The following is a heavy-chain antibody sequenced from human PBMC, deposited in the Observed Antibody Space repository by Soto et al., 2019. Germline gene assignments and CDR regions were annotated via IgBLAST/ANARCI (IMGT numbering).Heavy chain of an antibody. D-gene: IGHD3-16*01. V-gene: IGHV4-4*02. Sequence: VQLQESGPELVKPSGTLSLTCAVSDGSVSSGGWWTWVRKAPGKGLEWIGDIYHGGRTNYNPSLKSRVAISLDKSKNQFSLKLSSVTAADTAMYYCTRILIIVTDYNYGLDVWGRGTTVTVSS. CDR2: IYHGGRT. CDR1: DGSVSSGGW. J-gene: IGHJ6*02. CDR3: TRILIIVTDYNYGLDV.